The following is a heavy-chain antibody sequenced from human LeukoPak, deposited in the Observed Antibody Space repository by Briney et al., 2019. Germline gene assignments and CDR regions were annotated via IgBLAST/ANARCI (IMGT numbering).Heavy chain of an antibody. CDR3: AGGTYDYVWGSYRQDY. V-gene: IGHV3-48*03. J-gene: IGHJ4*02. CDR1: GFTFSNCE. D-gene: IGHD3-16*02. Sequence: PGGSLRLSCAASGFTFSNCEMNWVRQAPGKGLEWVSYISSSGTLMHYADSVKGRFTISRDNAKNSLYLQMNSLRAEDTAVYYCAGGTYDYVWGSYRQDYWGQGTLVTVSS. CDR2: ISSSGTLM.